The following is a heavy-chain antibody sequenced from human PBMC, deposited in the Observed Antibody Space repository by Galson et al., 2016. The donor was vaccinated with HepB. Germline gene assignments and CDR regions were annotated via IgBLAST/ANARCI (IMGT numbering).Heavy chain of an antibody. CDR2: ISITSTTK. V-gene: IGHV3-48*02. Sequence: SLRLSCAVSAGTFKNYAMNWVRQAPGTGLEWISYISITSTTKYYADSVKGRFTISRDNAKNSLYLPMNSLRDEDTAVYYCARDDRWYYYDSSGYYYGAFDMWGQGTMVAVSS. D-gene: IGHD3-22*01. CDR1: AGTFKNYA. CDR3: ARDDRWYYYDSSGYYYGAFDM. J-gene: IGHJ3*02.